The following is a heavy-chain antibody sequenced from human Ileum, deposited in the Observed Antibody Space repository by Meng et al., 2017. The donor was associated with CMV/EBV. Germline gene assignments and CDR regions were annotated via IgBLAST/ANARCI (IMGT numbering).Heavy chain of an antibody. V-gene: IGHV3-33*06. Sequence: AASGFTFSSYGMPWVRQSPGKGLEWVAVIWYDEYNKYYGDSVRGRFTISRDNSKNTLYLRLNSLRAEDTAVYYCAKDGGSGWYGMDYWGQGTLVTVSS. D-gene: IGHD6-19*01. CDR1: GFTFSSYG. CDR2: IWYDEYNK. CDR3: AKDGGSGWYGMDY. J-gene: IGHJ4*02.